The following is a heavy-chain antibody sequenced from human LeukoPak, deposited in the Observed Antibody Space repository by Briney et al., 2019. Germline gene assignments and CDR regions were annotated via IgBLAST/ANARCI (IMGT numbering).Heavy chain of an antibody. J-gene: IGHJ4*02. CDR1: GYTFTDYY. CDR3: ARGRGYSFGSRLDY. D-gene: IGHD5-12*01. V-gene: IGHV1-2*02. Sequence: GASVKVSCKASGYTFTDYYIHWVRQAPGQGLEWLGWINPAGGGTNYAQNFQGRVTMTSDTSISTAYMALSSLSSDDTAVYYCARGRGYSFGSRLDYWGQGTLVTVSS. CDR2: INPAGGGT.